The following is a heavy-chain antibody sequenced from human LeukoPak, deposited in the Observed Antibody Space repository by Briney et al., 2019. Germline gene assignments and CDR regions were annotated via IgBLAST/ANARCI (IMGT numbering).Heavy chain of an antibody. D-gene: IGHD6-13*01. CDR3: ARTPYNSSWTLGY. V-gene: IGHV3-74*01. CDR2: IKSAGSSI. Sequence: GGSLRLSCAASGFTFSSYWMHWVRQAPGKGLVWVSRIKSAGSSIRYADSVKGRFTISRDNAKNTLYLQMNSLRAEDTAVYYCARTPYNSSWTLGYWGQGTLVTVSS. J-gene: IGHJ4*02. CDR1: GFTFSSYW.